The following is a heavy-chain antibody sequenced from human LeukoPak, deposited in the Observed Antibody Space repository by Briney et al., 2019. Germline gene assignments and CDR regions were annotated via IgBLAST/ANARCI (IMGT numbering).Heavy chain of an antibody. J-gene: IGHJ4*02. CDR3: ARAHSSSSTFDL. CDR2: ITYSSGNT. V-gene: IGHV3-23*01. CDR1: GFTFSAYG. D-gene: IGHD6-6*01. Sequence: GGSLRLSCAASGFTFSAYGMSWFRQAPGKGLEWVSAITYSSGNTYYADSVKGRFTISRDNTKNTLYLQLNSLRADDTAVYYCARAHSSSSTFDLWGQGTLVTVSS.